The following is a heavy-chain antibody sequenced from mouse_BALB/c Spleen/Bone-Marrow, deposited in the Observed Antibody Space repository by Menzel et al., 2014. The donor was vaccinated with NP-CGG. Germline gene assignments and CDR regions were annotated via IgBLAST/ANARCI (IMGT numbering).Heavy chain of an antibody. CDR3: TRSAATFDY. J-gene: IGHJ2*01. CDR1: GYAFSAYW. V-gene: IGHV1-80*01. Sequence: VQLQQSGAELVRPGSSVEISCKASGYAFSAYWMNWVKQRPGQGLVWIGQIYPGDGDTNYNGKFKGKATLTADKSSSTAYMQLSSLTSEDSAVYFCTRSAATFDYWGQGTTLTVSS. CDR2: IYPGDGDT. D-gene: IGHD1-2*01.